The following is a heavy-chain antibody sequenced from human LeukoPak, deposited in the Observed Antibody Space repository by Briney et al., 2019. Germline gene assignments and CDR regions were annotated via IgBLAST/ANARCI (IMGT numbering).Heavy chain of an antibody. J-gene: IGHJ6*03. D-gene: IGHD5-18*01. CDR3: XXGYSYGNMDV. CDR1: GFTFSDYY. Sequence: GGSLRLSCAASGFTFSDYYMSWIRQAPGKGLEWVSYISSSGSTIYYADSVKGRFTISRDNAKNSLYLQMNSLRAEDTAVYYCXXGYSYGNMDVWGKGTTVTISS. CDR2: ISSSGSTI. V-gene: IGHV3-11*01.